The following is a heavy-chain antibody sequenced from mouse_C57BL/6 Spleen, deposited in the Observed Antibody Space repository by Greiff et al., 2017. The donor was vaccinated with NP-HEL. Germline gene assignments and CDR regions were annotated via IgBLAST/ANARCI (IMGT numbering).Heavy chain of an antibody. CDR2: INPSTGGT. Sequence: EVQLQQSGPELVKPGASVKISCKASGYSFTGYYMHWVKQSSEKSLEWIGEINPSTGGTSYNQKFKGKATLTVDKSSSTAYMQLKSLTSEDSAVYYWARSPQLTGTGAYWGQGTLVTVSA. CDR1: GYSFTGYY. CDR3: ARSPQLTGTGAY. J-gene: IGHJ3*01. D-gene: IGHD4-1*01. V-gene: IGHV1-43*01.